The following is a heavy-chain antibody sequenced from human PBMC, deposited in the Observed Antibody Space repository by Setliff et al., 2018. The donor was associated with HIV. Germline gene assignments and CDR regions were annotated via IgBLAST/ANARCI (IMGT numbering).Heavy chain of an antibody. CDR2: IIPLFGTA. Sequence: SVKVSCKAAGGTFSGHAINWVRQAPGQGVEWVGEIIPLFGTAHYAQRFQGRVTITADASTSTAYMELSSLISEDTAVYYCARAHSGSYYYYYYMDVWGKGTTVTVSS. CDR1: GGTFSGHA. J-gene: IGHJ6*03. CDR3: ARAHSGSYYYYYYMDV. V-gene: IGHV1-69*13. D-gene: IGHD1-26*01.